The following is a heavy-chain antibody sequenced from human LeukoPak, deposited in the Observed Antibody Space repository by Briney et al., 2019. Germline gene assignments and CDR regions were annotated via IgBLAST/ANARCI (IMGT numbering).Heavy chain of an antibody. J-gene: IGHJ2*01. CDR2: IYPGDSDT. CDR3: ARPKDYDILTGRNGYFDL. D-gene: IGHD3-9*01. CDR1: GYSFTSYW. V-gene: IGHV5-51*01. Sequence: GESLKISCKGSGYSFTSYWIGWVRQMPGKGLEWMGIIYPGDSDTRYSPSFEGQVTISADKSISTAYLQWSSLKASDTAMYYCARPKDYDILTGRNGYFDLWGRGTLVTVSS.